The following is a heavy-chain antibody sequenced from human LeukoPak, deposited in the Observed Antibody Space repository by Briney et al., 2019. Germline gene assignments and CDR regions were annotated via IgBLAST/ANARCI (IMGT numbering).Heavy chain of an antibody. CDR1: GGSISSYY. Sequence: SETLSLTCTVSGGSISSYYWSWIRQPPRKGLEWIGYIYYTGSTNYNPSLNSRVTLSVDTSKNHFSLKLTSVTAADTAFYYCARVSFGYGYFDYWGQGTLVTVSS. D-gene: IGHD5-18*01. CDR2: IYYTGST. CDR3: ARVSFGYGYFDY. J-gene: IGHJ4*02. V-gene: IGHV4-59*08.